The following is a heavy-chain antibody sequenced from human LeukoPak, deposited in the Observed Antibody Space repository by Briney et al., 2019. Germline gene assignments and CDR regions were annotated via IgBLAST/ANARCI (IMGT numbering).Heavy chain of an antibody. Sequence: PRASVKVSCKASGYTFTGYYMHWVRQAPGQGLEWMGWINPNSGGTNYAQKFQGRVTMTRDTSISTAYMELGRLRSDDTAVYYCARDRYYDFWSGYRMHNYYYYYGMDVRGQGTTVTVSS. CDR3: ARDRYYDFWSGYRMHNYYYYYGMDV. J-gene: IGHJ6*02. V-gene: IGHV1-2*02. D-gene: IGHD3-3*01. CDR1: GYTFTGYY. CDR2: INPNSGGT.